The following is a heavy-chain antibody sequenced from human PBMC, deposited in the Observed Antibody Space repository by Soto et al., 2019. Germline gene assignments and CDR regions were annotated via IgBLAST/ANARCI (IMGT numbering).Heavy chain of an antibody. Sequence: QVQLVQSGAEVKKPGASVKVSCTASGYTFTSYYMHWVRQAPGQGLEWMGIINPNLGSTTYAQKFQGKVTMTRDTSTTTFYMELSSLRSEDTAMYYCARDKGAGASYHFDYWGQGPLLSVSS. CDR1: GYTFTSYY. J-gene: IGHJ4*02. D-gene: IGHD1-26*01. CDR3: ARDKGAGASYHFDY. V-gene: IGHV1-46*01. CDR2: INPNLGST.